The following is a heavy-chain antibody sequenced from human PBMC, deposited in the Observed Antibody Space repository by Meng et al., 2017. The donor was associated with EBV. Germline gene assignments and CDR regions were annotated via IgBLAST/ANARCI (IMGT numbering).Heavy chain of an antibody. CDR2: INVGVGYT. V-gene: IGHV1-3*01. Sequence: HSEAHVRNPGALVKVSYNASGLASTSSILHWVRQASGQRLEWMGWINVGVGYTKYSQKFQGRVTISSDTSATTGYMELSSLRSEDTAVYYCVRGPPVGVPGPGDYWGQGTLVTVSS. CDR3: VRGPPVGVPGPGDY. D-gene: IGHD2-21*01. J-gene: IGHJ4*02. CDR1: GLASTSSI.